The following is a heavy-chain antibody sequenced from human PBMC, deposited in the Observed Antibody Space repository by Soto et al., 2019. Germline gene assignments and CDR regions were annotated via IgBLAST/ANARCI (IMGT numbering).Heavy chain of an antibody. Sequence: HPGGSLRLSCAASEFTFSTSDMNWVRQAPGKGLEWISYISSSSSTMYYADSVKGRFTISRDNAKNSLYLQMNSLRDEDSAVYFCARASGYYDTSGYYGAFYYYGMDVWGQGTTVTVS. CDR1: EFTFSTSD. CDR2: ISSSSSTM. D-gene: IGHD3-22*01. J-gene: IGHJ6*02. V-gene: IGHV3-48*02. CDR3: ARASGYYDTSGYYGAFYYYGMDV.